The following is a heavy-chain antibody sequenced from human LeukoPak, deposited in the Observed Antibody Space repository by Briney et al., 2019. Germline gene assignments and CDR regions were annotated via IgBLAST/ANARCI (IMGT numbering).Heavy chain of an antibody. CDR3: ARERGVGDSAFDY. CDR2: ILPKSGGT. V-gene: IGHV1-2*06. CDR1: GYTFSDYY. D-gene: IGHD2-8*01. Sequence: GASVKVSCGASGYTFSDYYIHWVRQAPGQGLEWVGRILPKSGGTTYAQKFQGRVTVTRDTSIGTAYMELSRLTSDDTAVYYCARERGVGDSAFDYWGQGSLVTVSS. J-gene: IGHJ4*02.